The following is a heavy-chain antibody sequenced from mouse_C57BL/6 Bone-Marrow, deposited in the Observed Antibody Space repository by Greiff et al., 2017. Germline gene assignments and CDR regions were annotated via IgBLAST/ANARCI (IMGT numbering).Heavy chain of an antibody. V-gene: IGHV1-64*01. Sequence: QVQLQQSGAELVKPGASVKLSCKASGYTFTSYWMHWVKQRPGQGLEWIGMIHPNSGSTNYNEKFKSKATLTVDKSSSTAYMQLSSLTSEDSAVYYCARTTYYGNFEGYFDVGGTGTTVTVSS. J-gene: IGHJ1*03. CDR2: IHPNSGST. CDR1: GYTFTSYW. CDR3: ARTTYYGNFEGYFDV. D-gene: IGHD2-1*01.